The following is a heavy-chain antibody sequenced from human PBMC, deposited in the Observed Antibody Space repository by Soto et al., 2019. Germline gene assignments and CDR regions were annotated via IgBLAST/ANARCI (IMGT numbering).Heavy chain of an antibody. J-gene: IGHJ6*02. Sequence: QVQLVESGGGVVQPGRSLRLSCAASGFTFSSYGMHWVRQAPGKGLEWVAVIWYDGSNKYYADSVKGRFTISRDNSKNTLYLQMNSLRAEDTAVYYCARDLGGIAARPPGYYYGMDVWGQGTTVTVSS. CDR1: GFTFSSYG. CDR2: IWYDGSNK. CDR3: ARDLGGIAARPPGYYYGMDV. D-gene: IGHD6-6*01. V-gene: IGHV3-33*01.